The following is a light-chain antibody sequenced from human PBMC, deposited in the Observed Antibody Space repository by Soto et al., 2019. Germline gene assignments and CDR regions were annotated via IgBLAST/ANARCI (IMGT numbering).Light chain of an antibody. Sequence: DIHMTQSPCTLPASVGDRVTITCRASQGISSWLVWYQQKPGTAPKLLIHHTSNLQTGVPSRSSGSGSGTEFTFTISSLQPEDIATYYCQQLDSYPITFGQGTRLEIK. J-gene: IGKJ5*01. CDR2: HTS. V-gene: IGKV1-5*01. CDR3: QQLDSYPIT. CDR1: QGISSW.